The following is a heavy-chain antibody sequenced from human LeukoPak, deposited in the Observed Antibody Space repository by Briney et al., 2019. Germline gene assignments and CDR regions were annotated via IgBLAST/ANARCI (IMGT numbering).Heavy chain of an antibody. D-gene: IGHD3-16*02. J-gene: IGHJ4*02. Sequence: GASVKVSCKTSGYTFTDYFMHWVRLAPGQGLQWLGWINPNTGGASYAQTFQGRVTMTRDTSISTASMELRRLKSDDSAVYYCARDSGWGNYRSVDYFDYWGQGTLVTVSS. CDR3: ARDSGWGNYRSVDYFDY. V-gene: IGHV1-2*02. CDR2: INPNTGGA. CDR1: GYTFTDYF.